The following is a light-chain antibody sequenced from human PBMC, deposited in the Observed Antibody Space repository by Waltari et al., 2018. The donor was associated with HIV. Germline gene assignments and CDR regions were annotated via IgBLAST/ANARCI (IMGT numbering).Light chain of an antibody. CDR2: SNN. V-gene: IGLV1-44*01. CDR1: SSNIGSNA. CDR3: AAWDDSLNGLL. J-gene: IGLJ2*01. Sequence: QSVLTQPPSASGTPRQGVTISCSGSSSNIGSNAVNWYRQLPGTAPKVLIYSNNQRPSGVPDRFSGSKSGTSASLAISGLQSEDDADYYCAAWDDSLNGLLFGGGTKLTVL.